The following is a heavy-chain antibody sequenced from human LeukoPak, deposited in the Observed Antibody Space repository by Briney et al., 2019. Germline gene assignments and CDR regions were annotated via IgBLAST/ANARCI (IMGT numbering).Heavy chain of an antibody. D-gene: IGHD3-22*01. Sequence: SQTLSLTCTVSGGSLSSGSYYWSWIRQPAGKGLEWIGRIYTSESTNYNPSLKSRVTISVDTSKNQFSLKLSSVTAADTAVYYCARAGYYYDSSGLTPFDYWGQGTLVTVSS. V-gene: IGHV4-61*02. CDR3: ARAGYYYDSSGLTPFDY. CDR2: IYTSEST. J-gene: IGHJ4*02. CDR1: GGSLSSGSYY.